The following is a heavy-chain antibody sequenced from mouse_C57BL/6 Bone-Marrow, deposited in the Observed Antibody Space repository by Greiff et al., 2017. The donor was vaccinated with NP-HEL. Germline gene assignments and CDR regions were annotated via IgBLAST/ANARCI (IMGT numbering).Heavy chain of an antibody. CDR1: GYTFTNYW. J-gene: IGHJ4*01. Sequence: VQRVESGAELVRPGTSVKMSCKASGYTFTNYWIGWAKQRPGHGLEWIGDIYPGGGYTNYNEKFKGKATLTADKSSSTAYMQFSSLTSEDSAIYYCARRAYYYAMDYWGQGTSVTVSS. CDR3: ARRAYYYAMDY. V-gene: IGHV1-63*01. CDR2: IYPGGGYT. D-gene: IGHD3-1*01.